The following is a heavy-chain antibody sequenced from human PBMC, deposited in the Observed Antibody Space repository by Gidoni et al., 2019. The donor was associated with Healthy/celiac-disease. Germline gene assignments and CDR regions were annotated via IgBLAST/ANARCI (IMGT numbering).Heavy chain of an antibody. V-gene: IGHV3-66*01. Sequence: EGQLGGSGGGVGQPGGALRPSRGGPGFTVSSNYMSWVRQAPGKGLEWVSVIYSGGSTYYADSVKGRFTISRDNSKNTLYLQMNSLRAEDTAVYYCARESDSSGYPYWGQGTLVTVSS. D-gene: IGHD3-22*01. CDR3: ARESDSSGYPY. J-gene: IGHJ4*02. CDR1: GFTVSSNY. CDR2: IYSGGST.